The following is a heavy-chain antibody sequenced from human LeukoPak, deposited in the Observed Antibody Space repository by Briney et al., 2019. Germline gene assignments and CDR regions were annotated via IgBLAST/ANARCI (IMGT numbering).Heavy chain of an antibody. V-gene: IGHV1-18*01. CDR2: ISAYNGNT. D-gene: IGHD6-13*01. CDR3: ARVGISYGGGLPREYFQH. Sequence: ASVKVSCKASGYTFTSYGISWVRQAPGQGLEWMGWISAYNGNTNYAQKLQGRVTMTTDTSTSTAYMELRSLRSDDTAVYYCARVGISYGGGLPREYFQHWGQGTLVTVSS. CDR1: GYTFTSYG. J-gene: IGHJ1*01.